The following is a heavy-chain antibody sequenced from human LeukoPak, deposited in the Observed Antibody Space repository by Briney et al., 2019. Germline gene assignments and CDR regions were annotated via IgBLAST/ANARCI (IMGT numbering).Heavy chain of an antibody. CDR3: AKDSLDTAMVLYFDY. V-gene: IGHV3-23*01. CDR2: LSGSGGST. J-gene: IGHJ4*02. D-gene: IGHD5-18*01. CDR1: GFTFSSYA. Sequence: GGSLRLSCAASGFTFSSYAMSRVRQAPGKGLEWVSALSGSGGSTYYADSVKGRFTISRDNSKNTLYLQMNSLRAEDTAVYYCAKDSLDTAMVLYFDYWGQGTLVTVSS.